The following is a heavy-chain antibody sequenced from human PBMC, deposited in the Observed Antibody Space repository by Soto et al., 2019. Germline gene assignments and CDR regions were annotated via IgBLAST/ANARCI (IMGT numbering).Heavy chain of an antibody. D-gene: IGHD6-19*01. CDR1: GFTFSNYA. J-gene: IGHJ6*02. CDR2: ISGSGSST. CDR3: AKDVSSDGGYGMDV. V-gene: IGHV3-23*01. Sequence: HPGGSLRLSCAASGFTFSNYAINWVRQAPGKGLQWVSAISGSGSSTYYADSVKGRFTISRDNSKNTLYLQMNSLRAEDTAVYYCAKDVSSDGGYGMDVWGQGTTVTVSS.